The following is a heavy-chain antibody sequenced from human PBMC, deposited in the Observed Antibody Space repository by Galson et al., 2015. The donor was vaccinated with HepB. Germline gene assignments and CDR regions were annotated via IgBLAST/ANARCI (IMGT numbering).Heavy chain of an antibody. V-gene: IGHV2-5*02. CDR3: GHSQIPGYSSSWYWYFDL. D-gene: IGHD6-13*01. Sequence: PALVKPTQTLTLTCTFSGFSLSTSGVGVGWIRQPPGKALEWLALIYWDDDKRYSPSLKSRLTITKDTSKNQVVLTMTNMDPVDTATYYCGHSQIPGYSSSWYWYFDLWGRGTLVTVSS. J-gene: IGHJ2*01. CDR2: IYWDDDK. CDR1: GFSLSTSGVG.